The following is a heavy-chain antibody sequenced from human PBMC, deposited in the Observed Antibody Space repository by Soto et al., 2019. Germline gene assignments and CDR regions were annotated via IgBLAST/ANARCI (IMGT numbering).Heavy chain of an antibody. CDR1: GGSISGHY. V-gene: IGHV4-59*08. Sequence: QVQLQESGPGLVKPSETLSLSCSVSGGSISGHYWSWVRQTPGKGLEWIGYMYYSGSPNYNPSLKSRVTISVDTAKNHFSLRLTSVTAADTAVYYCARGPYYDLIWNYYYMDVWGKGTTVTVSS. CDR3: ARGPYYDLIWNYYYMDV. D-gene: IGHD3-16*01. J-gene: IGHJ6*03. CDR2: MYYSGSP.